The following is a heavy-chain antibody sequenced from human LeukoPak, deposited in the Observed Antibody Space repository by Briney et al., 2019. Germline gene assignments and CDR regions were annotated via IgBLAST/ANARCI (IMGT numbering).Heavy chain of an antibody. CDR2: INPNSGGT. V-gene: IGHV1-2*04. CDR3: ARARRYCSGGSCYPEYFQH. Sequence: GASVKVSCKASGYTFTGYYMHWVRQAPGQGLEWMGWINPNSGGTNYAQKFQGWVTMTRDTSISTAYMEPSRLRSDDTAVYYCARARRYCSGGSCYPEYFQHWGQGTLVTVSS. D-gene: IGHD2-15*01. CDR1: GYTFTGYY. J-gene: IGHJ1*01.